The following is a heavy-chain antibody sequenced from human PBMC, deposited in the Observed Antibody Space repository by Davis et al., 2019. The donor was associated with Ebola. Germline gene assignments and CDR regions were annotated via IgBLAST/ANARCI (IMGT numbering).Heavy chain of an antibody. CDR2: ISGSGDSP. CDR3: AKDTANIWFDV. J-gene: IGHJ3*01. V-gene: IGHV3-23*01. CDR1: GFTFSSYA. D-gene: IGHD2-21*02. Sequence: PGGSLRLSCAASGFTFSSYAMTWVRQAPGKGLEWVSGISGSGDSPYYADSVKGRFAISRDNSKNTLHLQMNGLRVEDTAMYYCAKDTANIWFDVWGQGTMVTVSS.